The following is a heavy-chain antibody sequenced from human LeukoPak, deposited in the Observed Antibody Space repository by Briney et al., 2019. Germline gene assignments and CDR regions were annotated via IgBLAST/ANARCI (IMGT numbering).Heavy chain of an antibody. Sequence: GGSLRLSCAASGFTFSTYEMNWVRQAPGKGLEWVSYISSSGTTIYYADSVKGRFTISRDNARNSLYLQMNSLRAEDTAVYYCARVIREYSSWFDPWGQGTLVTVFS. CDR1: GFTFSTYE. CDR3: ARVIREYSSWFDP. CDR2: ISSSGTTI. J-gene: IGHJ5*02. D-gene: IGHD3-22*01. V-gene: IGHV3-48*03.